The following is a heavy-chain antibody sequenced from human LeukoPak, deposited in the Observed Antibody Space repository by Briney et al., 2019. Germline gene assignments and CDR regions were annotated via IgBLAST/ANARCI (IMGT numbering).Heavy chain of an antibody. J-gene: IGHJ6*02. V-gene: IGHV3-23*01. CDR3: AKDHTPISNYDSYGMDV. D-gene: IGHD2-15*01. CDR2: ISGSGGST. Sequence: GGSLRLSCAASGFTFSGYAMSWVRQAPGKGLEWVSAISGSGGSTYYADSVKGRFTISRDNSKNTLYLQMNSLRAEDTAVYYCAKDHTPISNYDSYGMDVRGQGTTVTVSS. CDR1: GFTFSGYA.